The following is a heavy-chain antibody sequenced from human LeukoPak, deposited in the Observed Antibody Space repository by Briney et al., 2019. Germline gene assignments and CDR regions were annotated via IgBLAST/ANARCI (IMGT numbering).Heavy chain of an antibody. Sequence: ASVKVSCKASGYTFTDYYIHWVRQAPGQGLEWMGWINPNSGGTNYAQKFQGRVTMTRDTSISTAYMERRRLRSDDTAVYYCAAIIGYSSGWYKNDYWGQGTLVTVSS. CDR1: GYTFTDYY. CDR3: AAIIGYSSGWYKNDY. CDR2: INPNSGGT. D-gene: IGHD6-19*01. J-gene: IGHJ4*02. V-gene: IGHV1-2*02.